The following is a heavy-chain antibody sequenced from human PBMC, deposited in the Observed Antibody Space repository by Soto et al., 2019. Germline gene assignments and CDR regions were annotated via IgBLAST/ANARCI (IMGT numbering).Heavy chain of an antibody. J-gene: IGHJ4*02. CDR3: AVSIVVPYPHTAFDY. CDR1: GYIFPAYY. Sequence: ASVKVSCKASGYIFPAYYIHWVRQAPGQGLEWLGRINPNSGDTDHAQKFPGRVTMTWATSISTVYMELSTLTSHDTAVYYCAVSIVVPYPHTAFDYWGQGTPVTVSS. D-gene: IGHD3-22*01. CDR2: INPNSGDT. V-gene: IGHV1-2*06.